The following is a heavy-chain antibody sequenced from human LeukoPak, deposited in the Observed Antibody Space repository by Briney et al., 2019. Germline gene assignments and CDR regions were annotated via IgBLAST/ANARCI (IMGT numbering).Heavy chain of an antibody. J-gene: IGHJ4*02. D-gene: IGHD4-17*01. CDR3: ARENSDYGDYVTTLGY. V-gene: IGHV4-4*02. CDR2: IYHSGST. Sequence: PSGTLSLTCAVSGGSISSSNWWSWVRQPPGKGLEWIGEIYHSGSTNYNPSLKSRVTISVDKSKNQFSLKLSFVTAADTAVYYCARENSDYGDYVTTLGYWGQGTLVTVSS. CDR1: GGSISSSNW.